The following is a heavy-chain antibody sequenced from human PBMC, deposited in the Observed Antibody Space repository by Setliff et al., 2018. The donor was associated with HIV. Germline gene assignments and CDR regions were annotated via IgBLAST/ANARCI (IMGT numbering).Heavy chain of an antibody. D-gene: IGHD6-19*01. Sequence: SLKISCAASGFSLTSYGMHWVRQTPDKGLEWVAFLQHDENNKYYADSVKGRFTISRDTSKNTLFLQMNSLTTDDTAVYYCAKTPSSGWYSLYLDYWGQGTLVTVSS. CDR1: GFSLTSYG. CDR2: LQHDENNK. J-gene: IGHJ4*02. V-gene: IGHV3-30*02. CDR3: AKTPSSGWYSLYLDY.